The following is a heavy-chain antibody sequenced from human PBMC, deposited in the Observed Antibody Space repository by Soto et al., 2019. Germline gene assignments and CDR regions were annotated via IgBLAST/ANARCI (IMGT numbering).Heavy chain of an antibody. Sequence: GGSLRLSCAASGFTFSYYYMIWIRQAPGKGLEWVSYISSSGSTIYYADSVKGRFTISRDNAKNSLYLQMNSLRAEDTAVYYCARAYYDFWSGYYTFDYWGQGTLVTVSS. CDR3: ARAYYDFWSGYYTFDY. D-gene: IGHD3-3*01. CDR1: GFTFSYYY. CDR2: ISSSGSTI. V-gene: IGHV3-11*01. J-gene: IGHJ4*02.